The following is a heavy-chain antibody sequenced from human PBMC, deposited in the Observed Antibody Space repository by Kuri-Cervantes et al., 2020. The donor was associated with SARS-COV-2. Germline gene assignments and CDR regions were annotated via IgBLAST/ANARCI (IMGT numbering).Heavy chain of an antibody. CDR3: ARDWALTPYDSSGYYYDPFDY. CDR2: ISAYNGHT. CDR1: GYTFSNYG. V-gene: IGHV1-18*01. J-gene: IGHJ4*02. Sequence: ASVKVSCKASGYTFSNYGISWVRQAPGQGLEWMGWISAYNGHTNYAQKLQGRVTMTTDTSTSTAYMELRSLRSDDTAVYYCARDWALTPYDSSGYYYDPFDYWGQGTLVTVSS. D-gene: IGHD3-22*01.